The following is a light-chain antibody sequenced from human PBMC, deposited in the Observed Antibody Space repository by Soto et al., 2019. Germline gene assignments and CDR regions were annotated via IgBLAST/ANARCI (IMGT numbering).Light chain of an antibody. CDR1: HSVGKY. Sequence: EIVLTQSPGTLSVSPGVRATHSCRASHSVGKYLVWYQQKPGQAPRLLIYDASNRATGIPARFSGSGSGTDFTLTISSLEPEDFAVYYCQQRSNWPLNFGGGTKVDIK. CDR2: DAS. CDR3: QQRSNWPLN. J-gene: IGKJ4*01. V-gene: IGKV3-11*01.